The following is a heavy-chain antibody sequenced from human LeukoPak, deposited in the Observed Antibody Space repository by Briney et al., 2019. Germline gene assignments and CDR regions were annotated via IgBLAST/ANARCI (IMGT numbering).Heavy chain of an antibody. V-gene: IGHV4-59*01. CDR3: ARGGIQLWLYVLDY. CDR1: GGSISSYY. J-gene: IGHJ4*02. D-gene: IGHD5-18*01. Sequence: SETLSLTCTVSGGSISSYYWSWIWQPPGKGLEWIGYIYYSGSTNYNPSLKSRVTISVDTSKNQFSLKLSSVTAADTAVYYCARGGIQLWLYVLDYWGQGTLVTVSS. CDR2: IYYSGST.